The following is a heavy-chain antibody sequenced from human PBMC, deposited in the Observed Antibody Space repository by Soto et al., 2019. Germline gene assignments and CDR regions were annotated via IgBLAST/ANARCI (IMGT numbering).Heavy chain of an antibody. CDR2: IKSKTDGGTT. J-gene: IGHJ4*02. D-gene: IGHD3-10*01. Sequence: EVRLVESGGGLVKPGGSLRLSCAASGFTFSNAWMNWVRQAPGKGLEWVGRIKSKTDGGTTDYAAPVKGRFTISRDDSKNTLYLQMNSLKTEDTAVYYCTTDNPLLWFGELFDFDYWGQGTLVTVSS. CDR1: GFTFSNAW. V-gene: IGHV3-15*07. CDR3: TTDNPLLWFGELFDFDY.